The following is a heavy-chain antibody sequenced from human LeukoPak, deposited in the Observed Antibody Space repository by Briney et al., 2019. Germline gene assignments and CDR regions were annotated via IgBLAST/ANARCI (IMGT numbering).Heavy chain of an antibody. V-gene: IGHV6-1*01. CDR3: TREVAGTGGFDY. CDR1: GDSFSSNNAA. Sequence: SQTLSLTCAISGDSFSSNNAAWNWIRQSPSRGLEWLGRTYHRSTWYDDYVVSVRSRLTITPDISKNQVSLQLNSVTPEDTAVYYCTREVAGTGGFDYWGQGITVTVSS. CDR2: TYHRSTWYD. J-gene: IGHJ4*02. D-gene: IGHD6-13*01.